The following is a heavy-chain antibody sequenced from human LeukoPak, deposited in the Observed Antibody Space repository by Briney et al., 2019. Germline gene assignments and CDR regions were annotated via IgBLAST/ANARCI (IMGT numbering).Heavy chain of an antibody. CDR2: IYKTGST. J-gene: IGHJ4*02. CDR3: AQGGGVVSIASFDY. D-gene: IGHD3-3*01. CDR1: GGSISTSTYY. V-gene: IGHV4-39*07. Sequence: ASETLSLTCIVSGGSISTSTYYWAWVRQPPGKGLEWIGSIYKTGSTNDSPSSKGRVTISVETSENQFSLKLTSVTAADTAVYYCAQGGGVVSIASFDYWGQGTLVTVS.